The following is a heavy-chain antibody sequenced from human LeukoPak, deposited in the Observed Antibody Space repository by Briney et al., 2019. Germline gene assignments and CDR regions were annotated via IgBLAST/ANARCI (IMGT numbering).Heavy chain of an antibody. D-gene: IGHD4-17*01. Sequence: GGSLRLSCAASGFTFSSYVMSWVRQAPGKGLEWVSTISGSGGTTYYADSVKGRFTISRDNSKNTLYLQMNSLRAEDTAVYYCAKGGTATRRQFDYWGRGTLVTVSS. V-gene: IGHV3-23*01. CDR1: GFTFSSYV. J-gene: IGHJ4*02. CDR3: AKGGTATRRQFDY. CDR2: ISGSGGTT.